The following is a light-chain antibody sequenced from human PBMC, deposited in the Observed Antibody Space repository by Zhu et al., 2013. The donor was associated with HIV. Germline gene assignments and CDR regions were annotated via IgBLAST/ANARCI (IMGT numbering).Light chain of an antibody. V-gene: IGKV3-15*01. Sequence: EIVMTQSPATLSMSPGERATLSCRASQGVSSNLAWYQQKPGQAPRLLIYGASTRATTIPARFSGSGSGTEFTLTISSLQSEDFAVYYCQQYDNWPIMYTFGQGTKLEMK. CDR3: QQYDNWPIMYT. J-gene: IGKJ2*01. CDR2: GAS. CDR1: QGVSSN.